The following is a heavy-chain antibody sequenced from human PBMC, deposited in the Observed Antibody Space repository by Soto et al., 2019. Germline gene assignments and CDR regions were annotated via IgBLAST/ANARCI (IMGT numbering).Heavy chain of an antibody. Sequence: GGSLRLSCAASGFTFTRYSMNWVRQAPGKGLEWVSSISSTTNYIYYGDSMKGRFTISRDDAKSSLYLEMNSLRAEDTAVYYCARESEDLTSNFDYWGQGTLVTVSS. V-gene: IGHV3-21*06. CDR2: ISSTTNYI. J-gene: IGHJ4*02. CDR3: ARESEDLTSNFDY. CDR1: GFTFTRYS.